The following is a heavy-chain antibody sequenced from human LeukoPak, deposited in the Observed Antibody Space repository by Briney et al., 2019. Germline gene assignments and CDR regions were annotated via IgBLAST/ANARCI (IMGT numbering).Heavy chain of an antibody. CDR3: ARGMITFGGVIVIYYMDV. D-gene: IGHD3-16*02. CDR1: GYTFTSYG. Sequence: ASVKVSCKASGYTFTSYGISWVRQAPGHGLEWMGWISAYNGNTNYAQKLQGRVTMTTDTSTSTAYMELRSLRSDDTAVYYCARGMITFGGVIVIYYMDVWGKGTTVTVSS. J-gene: IGHJ6*03. V-gene: IGHV1-18*01. CDR2: ISAYNGNT.